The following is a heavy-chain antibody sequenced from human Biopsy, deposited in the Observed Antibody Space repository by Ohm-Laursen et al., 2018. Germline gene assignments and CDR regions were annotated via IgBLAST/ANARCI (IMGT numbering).Heavy chain of an antibody. Sequence: SLRLSCAASGFTVSSNYMSWVRQAPGKGLEWVSVIYSGGSTYYADSVKGRFTISRDNSKNTLYLQMNSLRAEDTAVYYCASSGWPENDAFDIWGQGTMVTVSS. CDR3: ASSGWPENDAFDI. CDR2: IYSGGST. CDR1: GFTVSSNY. D-gene: IGHD6-19*01. J-gene: IGHJ3*02. V-gene: IGHV3-53*01.